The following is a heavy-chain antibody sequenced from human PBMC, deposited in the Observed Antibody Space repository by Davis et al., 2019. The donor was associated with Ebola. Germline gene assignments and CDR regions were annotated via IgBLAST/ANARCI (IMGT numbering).Heavy chain of an antibody. Sequence: PSETLSLTCAVYGGSISSYYWSWIRQPPGKGLEWIGYIYHSGSTNYNPSLKSRVTISVDTSKNQFSLKLSSVTAADTAVYYCARASYDFWSGAGRYFDYWGQGTLVTVSS. CDR3: ARASYDFWSGAGRYFDY. J-gene: IGHJ4*02. V-gene: IGHV4-34*01. CDR1: GGSISSYY. CDR2: IYHSGST. D-gene: IGHD3-3*01.